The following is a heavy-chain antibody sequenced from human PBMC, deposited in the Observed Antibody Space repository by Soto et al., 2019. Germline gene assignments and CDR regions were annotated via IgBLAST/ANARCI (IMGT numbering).Heavy chain of an antibody. Sequence: QVQLQESGPGLVKPSETLSLTCTVSGGPITTTIWWAWVRLPPGKGLEGIGELHHDGTTNYNPSLESRITMSLDKSNNHFSLKLTSVTAADTAIYYCATQTISYTWGVWGRGTTVTVSS. J-gene: IGHJ6*02. CDR3: ATQTISYTWGV. CDR2: LHHDGTT. D-gene: IGHD3-16*01. CDR1: GGPITTTIW. V-gene: IGHV4-4*02.